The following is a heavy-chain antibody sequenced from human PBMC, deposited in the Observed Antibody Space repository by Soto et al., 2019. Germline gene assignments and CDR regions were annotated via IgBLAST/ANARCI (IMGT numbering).Heavy chain of an antibody. Sequence: QVQLQQWGAGLLKPSETLSLTCAVYGGSFSGYYWSWIRQPPGKGLEWIGEINHSGSTNYNPSLKSRVTISVDTSKNQFSLKLSSVTAADTAVYYCARGDNDSSGWGFDWFDPWGQGTLVTVSS. J-gene: IGHJ5*02. CDR2: INHSGST. CDR1: GGSFSGYY. D-gene: IGHD3-22*01. V-gene: IGHV4-34*01. CDR3: ARGDNDSSGWGFDWFDP.